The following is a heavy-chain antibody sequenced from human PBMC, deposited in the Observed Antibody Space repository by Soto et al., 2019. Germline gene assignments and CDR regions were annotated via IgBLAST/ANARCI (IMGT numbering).Heavy chain of an antibody. J-gene: IGHJ4*02. Sequence: QVQLVQSGAEVKKPGASVKLSCKASGYTFINYYIHWVRQAPGQGLEWMGIFNPTRGSTNYAQKFQGRVTLTMDTSTRTVYMELSSPRFDDTAVYYCARDLAAGDYWGQGTLVTVSS. CDR2: FNPTRGST. V-gene: IGHV1-46*01. CDR1: GYTFINYY. D-gene: IGHD6-13*01. CDR3: ARDLAAGDY.